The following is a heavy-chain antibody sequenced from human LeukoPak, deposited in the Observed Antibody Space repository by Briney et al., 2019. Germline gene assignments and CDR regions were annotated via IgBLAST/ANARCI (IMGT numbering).Heavy chain of an antibody. CDR2: ISGSGGST. CDR3: AKTQQLNYYYYGMDV. CDR1: GFTFSSYA. D-gene: IGHD6-13*01. V-gene: IGHV3-23*01. J-gene: IGHJ6*02. Sequence: PGGSLRLSCAASGFTFSSYAMSWVRQAPGKGLEWVSAISGSGGSTYYADSVKGRFTISRDNSKNTLYLQMNSLRAEDMAVYYCAKTQQLNYYYYGMDVWGQGTTVTVSS.